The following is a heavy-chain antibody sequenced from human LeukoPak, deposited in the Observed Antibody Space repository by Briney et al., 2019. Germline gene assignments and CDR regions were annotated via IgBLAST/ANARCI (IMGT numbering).Heavy chain of an antibody. CDR1: GFTFSSYS. Sequence: GGSLRLSCAASGFTFSSYSMNWVRQAPGKGLEWVSYISSSSSTIYYADSVKGRFTISRDNAKNSLYLQMNSLRAEDTALYYCAKDRGYDETGYYGMDVWGQGTTVTVSS. D-gene: IGHD5-12*01. CDR3: AKDRGYDETGYYGMDV. V-gene: IGHV3-48*04. J-gene: IGHJ6*02. CDR2: ISSSSSTI.